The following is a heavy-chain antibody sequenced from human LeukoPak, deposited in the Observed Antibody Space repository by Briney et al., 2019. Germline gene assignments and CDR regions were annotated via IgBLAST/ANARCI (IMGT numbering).Heavy chain of an antibody. D-gene: IGHD1-26*01. CDR3: ARETSGAWDY. Sequence: PGGSLRLSCAASGFTFTSYNMNWVRQAPGKGLEWVSSISTSSSYIYYADSVKGRFTISRDNAKNSLYLQMNSLRAEDTAVYYCARETSGAWDYWGQGTLVTVSS. V-gene: IGHV3-21*04. CDR2: ISTSSSYI. CDR1: GFTFTSYN. J-gene: IGHJ4*02.